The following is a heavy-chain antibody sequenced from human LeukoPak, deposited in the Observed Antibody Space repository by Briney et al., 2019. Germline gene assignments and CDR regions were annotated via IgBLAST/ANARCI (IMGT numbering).Heavy chain of an antibody. CDR1: GTSITWGYY. V-gene: IGHV4-38-2*02. CDR3: ARGSSREARPFDH. J-gene: IGHJ4*02. D-gene: IGHD6-6*01. CDR2: VYHSGST. Sequence: SETLSLTCSVSGTSITWGYYWGWIRQPPGKGLEWIASVYHSGSTDYNPSLKSRVTMSVGTSNNHFSLKLSSVTAADTAVYYCARGSSREARPFDHWGQGTLVTVSS.